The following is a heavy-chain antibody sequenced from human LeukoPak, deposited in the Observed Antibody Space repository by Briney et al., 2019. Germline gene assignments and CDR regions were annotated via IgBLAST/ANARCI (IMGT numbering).Heavy chain of an antibody. CDR1: GFTFRSYA. V-gene: IGHV3-23*01. D-gene: IGHD6-19*01. CDR2: ISGSGGST. Sequence: GGSLRLSCAASGFTFRSYAMSWVRQAPGKGLEWVSSISGSGGSTYYADSVKGRFTISRDNYKNTLYLQMNSLRAEDTAVYYCARRSGWDHDYWGQGTLVTVSS. J-gene: IGHJ4*02. CDR3: ARRSGWDHDY.